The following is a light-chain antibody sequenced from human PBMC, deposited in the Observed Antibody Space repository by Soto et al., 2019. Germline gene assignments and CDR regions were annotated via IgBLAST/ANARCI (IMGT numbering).Light chain of an antibody. Sequence: QSVLTQPPSVSGAPGQRVTISCTRSSSNIGAGHVVHWYQQFPGRAPNLLIYGSSNRPSGVPDRFSGSKSGTSASLAITGLQAEDEADYYCQSYDNGLSASVFGGGTQLTVL. CDR1: SSNIGAGHV. J-gene: IGLJ2*01. CDR2: GSS. V-gene: IGLV1-40*01. CDR3: QSYDNGLSASV.